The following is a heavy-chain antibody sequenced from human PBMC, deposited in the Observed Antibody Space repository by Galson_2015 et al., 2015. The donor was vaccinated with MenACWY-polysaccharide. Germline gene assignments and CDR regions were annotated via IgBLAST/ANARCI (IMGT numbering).Heavy chain of an antibody. J-gene: IGHJ3*02. V-gene: IGHV3-33*05. D-gene: IGHD6-19*01. CDR2: IQNVGSPK. CDR3: ARESSRIVFHALDI. CDR1: GLTFRSSG. Sequence: SLRLSCAASGLTFRSSGMHWVRQAPGKGLEWVALIQNVGSPKAYADSVKGRFTTSRDNSKNTLYLEMNSLRAEDTAVYYCARESSRIVFHALDIWGQGTMVTVSS.